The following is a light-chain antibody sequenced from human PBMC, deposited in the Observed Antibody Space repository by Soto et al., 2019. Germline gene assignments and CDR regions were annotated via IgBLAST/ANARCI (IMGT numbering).Light chain of an antibody. V-gene: IGKV1-39*01. CDR2: ETS. CDR3: QQTFSLPRT. CDR1: QNVRSY. J-gene: IGKJ1*01. Sequence: DSQMTQSPSSLSASVGDRVTITCRASQNVRSYLNWYQQKPGEAPNLLIYETSTLQSGVPSRFSGDGYGTDFTLSISSLHPDDFATYYCQQTFSLPRTFGQGTKVEI.